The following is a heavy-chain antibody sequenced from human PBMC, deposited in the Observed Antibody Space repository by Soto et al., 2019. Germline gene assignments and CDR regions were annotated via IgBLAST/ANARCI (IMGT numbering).Heavy chain of an antibody. Sequence: QVQLQESGPGLVKPSETLSLTCTISGGPMNNYYCSWFRQPRGQGLEWIGYMGYNGFTRYNPSLRXXRXXSLDTAENPFSLTLSSVTAADTALYYCAREGCGELRGLGDVWGQGITVTVSS. CDR3: AREGCGELRGLGDV. CDR1: GGPMNNYY. V-gene: IGHV4-59*08. J-gene: IGHJ6*02. CDR2: MGYNGFT. D-gene: IGHD3-16*01.